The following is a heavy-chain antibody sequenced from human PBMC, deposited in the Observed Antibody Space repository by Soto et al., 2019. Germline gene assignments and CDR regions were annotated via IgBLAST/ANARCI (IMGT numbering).Heavy chain of an antibody. Sequence: GESLKISCQGSGYRFTNHWIGWVRQVPGKGLEWMGIISPGDSDFRYSPSFQGQVTISADKSISTAYLQWSSLEASDTAMYYCARQGVLQGFDYWGQGTLVTVSS. CDR3: ARQGVLQGFDY. V-gene: IGHV5-51*01. CDR1: GYRFTNHW. J-gene: IGHJ4*02. CDR2: ISPGDSDF. D-gene: IGHD3-10*01.